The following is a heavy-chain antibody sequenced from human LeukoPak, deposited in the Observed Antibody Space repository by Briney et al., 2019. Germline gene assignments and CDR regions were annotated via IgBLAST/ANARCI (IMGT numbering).Heavy chain of an antibody. D-gene: IGHD1-26*01. J-gene: IGHJ4*02. V-gene: IGHV1-3*04. Sequence: ASVRVSCKTSGYTFSSYLIHWVRQAPGQGLEWMGWINTGSGNTKYSQRFQDRVTITMDTSASTVYMEMNDLGSEDTAVYYCARGYSGCFHYWGQGALVTVSS. CDR3: ARGYSGCFHY. CDR2: INTGSGNT. CDR1: GYTFSSYL.